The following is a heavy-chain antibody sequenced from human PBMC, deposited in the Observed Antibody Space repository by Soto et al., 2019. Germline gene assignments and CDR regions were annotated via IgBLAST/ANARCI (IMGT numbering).Heavy chain of an antibody. CDR3: AREGTTVDSYYYYGMDV. J-gene: IGHJ6*02. CDR2: IYYSGST. D-gene: IGHD1-1*01. Sequence: QVQLQESGPGLVKPSETLSLTCTVSGGSISSYYWSWIRQPPGKGLEWIGYIYYSGSTNYNPSLNDRVTISVDTPTNQCSLKLSSVTAADTAVYYCAREGTTVDSYYYYGMDVWGQGTTVTVSS. CDR1: GGSISSYY. V-gene: IGHV4-59*01.